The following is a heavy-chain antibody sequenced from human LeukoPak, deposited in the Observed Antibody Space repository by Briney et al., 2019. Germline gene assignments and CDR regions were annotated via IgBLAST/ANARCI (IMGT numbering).Heavy chain of an antibody. D-gene: IGHD6-13*01. CDR1: GFTFSSYA. CDR2: ISGSGGST. V-gene: IGHV3-23*01. J-gene: IGHJ1*01. Sequence: PGGSLRLSCAASGFTFSSYAMSWVRQAPGKGLEWVSAISGSGGSTYYADSVKGRFTISRDNSKNTLYLQMNSLRAEDTAVYYCAKSSLGVAAAGTVSGYFQHWGQGTLVTVSS. CDR3: AKSSLGVAAAGTVSGYFQH.